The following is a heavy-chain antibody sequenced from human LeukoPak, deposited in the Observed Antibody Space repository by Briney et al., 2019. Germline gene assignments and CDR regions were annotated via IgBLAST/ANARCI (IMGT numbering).Heavy chain of an antibody. Sequence: SGGSLRLSCAASGFTFSSYWMSWVRQAPGKGLEWVANIKQDGSEKYYVDSVKGRFTISRDNAKNSLYLQMNSLRAEDTAVYYCARELYCSSTSCYTGYFQHWGQGTLVTVSS. CDR2: IKQDGSEK. CDR3: ARELYCSSTSCYTGYFQH. V-gene: IGHV3-7*01. J-gene: IGHJ1*01. CDR1: GFTFSSYW. D-gene: IGHD2-2*02.